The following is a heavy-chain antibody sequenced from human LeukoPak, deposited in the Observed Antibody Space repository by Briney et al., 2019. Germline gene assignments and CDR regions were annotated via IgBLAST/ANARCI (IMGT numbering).Heavy chain of an antibody. D-gene: IGHD2-2*01. V-gene: IGHV1-18*01. CDR2: ISAYNGNT. J-gene: IGHJ6*03. CDR3: ARRRPAAILYYYYYMDV. Sequence: ASVKVSFKASGYTFISYGISWVRQAPGQGLAWMEWISAYNGNTNYAQKLQGRVTMTTDTSTSTAYMELRSLRSDDTAVYYCARRRPAAILYYYYYMDVWGKGTTVTVPS. CDR1: GYTFISYG.